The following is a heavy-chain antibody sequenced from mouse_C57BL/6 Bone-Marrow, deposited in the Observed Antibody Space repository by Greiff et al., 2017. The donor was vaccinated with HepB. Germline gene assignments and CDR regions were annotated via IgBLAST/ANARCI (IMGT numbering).Heavy chain of an antibody. V-gene: IGHV5-4*01. CDR1: GFTFSSYA. CDR3: ARDRDYYGSRWYFDV. Sequence: EVQLVESGGGLVKPGGSLKLSCAASGFTFSSYAMSWVRQTPEKGLEWVATISDGGSYTYYPDNVKGRFTISRDNAKNNLYLQMSHLKSEDTAMYYCARDRDYYGSRWYFDVWGTGTTVTVSS. D-gene: IGHD1-1*01. CDR2: ISDGGSYT. J-gene: IGHJ1*03.